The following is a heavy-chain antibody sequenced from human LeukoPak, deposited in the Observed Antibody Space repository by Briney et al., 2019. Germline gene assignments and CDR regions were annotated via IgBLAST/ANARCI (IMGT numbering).Heavy chain of an antibody. CDR3: AKDLYDDYVLGAFDI. J-gene: IGHJ3*02. CDR2: ISSSSSYI. D-gene: IGHD4-17*01. V-gene: IGHV3-21*04. CDR1: GFTFSSYI. Sequence: GGSLRLSCAASGFTFSSYIMNWVRQAPGKGLEWVSSISSSSSYIYYADSVKGRFTISRDNAKNSLYLQMISLRAEDMALYYCAKDLYDDYVLGAFDIWGQGTMVTVSS.